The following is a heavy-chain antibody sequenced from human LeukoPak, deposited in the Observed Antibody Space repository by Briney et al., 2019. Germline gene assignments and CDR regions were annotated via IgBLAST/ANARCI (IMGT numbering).Heavy chain of an antibody. Sequence: ASVKVSCKASGYTFTHYAMNWVRQAPGQGLEWMGWVNTNTGNPTYAQGFTGRFVFSLDTSVSTAYLQISSLKAEDTAVYYCVTRDGVSSGFFNLDYWGQGTLVTVSS. V-gene: IGHV7-4-1*02. J-gene: IGHJ4*02. CDR1: GYTFTHYA. CDR3: VTRDGVSSGFFNLDY. CDR2: VNTNTGNP. D-gene: IGHD3-22*01.